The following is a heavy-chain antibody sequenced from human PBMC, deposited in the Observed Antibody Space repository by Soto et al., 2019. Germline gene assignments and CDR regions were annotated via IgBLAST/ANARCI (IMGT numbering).Heavy chain of an antibody. V-gene: IGHV3-30*03. Sequence: GGSLRLSCAASGFAFTNYGMHWVRQAPGKVLEWVAFVSNDGSKKYYADSVKGRFTISRDNSENTVYLQMTSVRPDDTAVFYCARDVAMPTGLGLGYWGQGTLVTVSS. D-gene: IGHD2-2*01. J-gene: IGHJ4*02. CDR3: ARDVAMPTGLGLGY. CDR1: GFAFTNYG. CDR2: VSNDGSKK.